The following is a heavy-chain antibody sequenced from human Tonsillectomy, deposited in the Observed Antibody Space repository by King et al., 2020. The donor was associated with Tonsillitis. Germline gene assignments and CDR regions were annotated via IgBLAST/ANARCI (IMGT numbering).Heavy chain of an antibody. V-gene: IGHV4-59*01. CDR3: SRGPGSSGWTGGRNAFDI. CDR1: GGSISSYY. D-gene: IGHD6-19*01. CDR2: IYYSGST. J-gene: IGHJ3*02. Sequence: QLQESGPGLVKPSETLSLTCTVSGGSISSYYWSWIRQPPGKGLEWIGYIYYSGSTNYNPSLKSRVTFSVDTSKNQFSLKLSSVTAADTAVYYCSRGPGSSGWTGGRNAFDIWGQGTMVTVSS.